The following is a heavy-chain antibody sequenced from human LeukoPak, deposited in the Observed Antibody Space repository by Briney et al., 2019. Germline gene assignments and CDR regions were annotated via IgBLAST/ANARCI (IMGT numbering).Heavy chain of an antibody. V-gene: IGHV3-23*01. D-gene: IGHD3-3*01. CDR1: TFTFKNYA. CDR2: ISDNSDTI. CDR3: ARVRFGPMDV. Sequence: SGGSLRLSCVASTFTFKNYAMSWVRQAPGKGLEWVSTISDNSDTIYYADSVRGRFTISRDNSKNTLYLQMNSLRAEDTAVYYCARVRFGPMDVWGQGTTVTVSS. J-gene: IGHJ6*02.